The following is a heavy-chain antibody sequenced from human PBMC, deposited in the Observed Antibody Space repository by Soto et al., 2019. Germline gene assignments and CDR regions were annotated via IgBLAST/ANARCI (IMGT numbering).Heavy chain of an antibody. CDR2: IYHRGNT. CDR3: ARDRVAAPWYYFDS. J-gene: IGHJ4*02. CDR1: SGSVSESKW. D-gene: IGHD6-6*01. V-gene: IGHV4-4*02. Sequence: SEALSVTCAVSSGSVSESKWWSWVRQPPGRGLEWIGEIYHRGNTDYNPSLKSRVTISVDKSKNQFSLKLSSVTAADTAVYYCARDRVAAPWYYFDSWGQGTLVTVPQ.